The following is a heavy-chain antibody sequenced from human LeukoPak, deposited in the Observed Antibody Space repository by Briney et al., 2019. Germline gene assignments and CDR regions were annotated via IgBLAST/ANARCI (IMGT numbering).Heavy chain of an antibody. V-gene: IGHV1-46*01. Sequence: GASVKVSCKASRYTFTDYYMYWVRQAPGQGPECMGVIHPSGGGTTYAQKFQGRVTLTKDTATSTVYIELSSLRSDDTAVYYCARMAMDPAMVTNFFDLWGQGTLLIVSA. D-gene: IGHD5-18*01. CDR2: IHPSGGGT. CDR3: ARMAMDPAMVTNFFDL. J-gene: IGHJ4*02. CDR1: RYTFTDYY.